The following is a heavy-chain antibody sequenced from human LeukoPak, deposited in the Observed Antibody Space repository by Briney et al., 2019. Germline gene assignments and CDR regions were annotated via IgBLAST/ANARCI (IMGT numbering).Heavy chain of an antibody. Sequence: GGSLRLSCAASGFTFSRYDMSWVRQAPGKGLEWVSGISSSGGRTYYADSVKGRFTISRDNSKNTLYLQMNSLRAEDTAVYYCAKDLGVVVPAAIGPGLQPYDWGQGTLVTVSS. CDR1: GFTFSRYD. CDR2: ISSSGGRT. D-gene: IGHD2-2*01. V-gene: IGHV3-23*01. CDR3: AKDLGVVVPAAIGPGLQPYD. J-gene: IGHJ4*02.